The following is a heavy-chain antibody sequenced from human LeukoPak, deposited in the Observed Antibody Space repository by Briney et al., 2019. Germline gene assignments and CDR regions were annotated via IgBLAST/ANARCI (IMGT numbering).Heavy chain of an antibody. CDR2: IYSGGSP. J-gene: IGHJ6*03. D-gene: IGHD2-8*02. CDR1: GFTVRSSY. Sequence: GGSLRLSCAASGFTVRSSYMSWVRQAPGKGLEWVSVIYSGGSPDYADSAKGRFTISSDNSKNTLYLQMNSLRVEDTAVYYCASGDWDYLGTGGYMDVWGKGATVTVSS. V-gene: IGHV3-53*01. CDR3: ASGDWDYLGTGGYMDV.